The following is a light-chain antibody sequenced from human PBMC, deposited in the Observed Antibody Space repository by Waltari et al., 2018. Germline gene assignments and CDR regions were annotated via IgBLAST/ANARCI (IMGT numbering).Light chain of an antibody. V-gene: IGKV1-39*01. J-gene: IGKJ1*01. CDR1: QSIGPY. Sequence: DIEMTQSPSSLSASVGDRVIITCRASQSIGPYINWYQQQPGTAPKLLIYDASILQTGVPSKLSGSGSGTVFTLTISSLQPEDFATYYCQQNSNVPPTFGLGTKVEIK. CDR3: QQNSNVPPT. CDR2: DAS.